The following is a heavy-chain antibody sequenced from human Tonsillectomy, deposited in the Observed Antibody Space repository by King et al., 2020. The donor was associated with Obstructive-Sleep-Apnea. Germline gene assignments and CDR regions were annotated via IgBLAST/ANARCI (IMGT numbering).Heavy chain of an antibody. CDR2: IIPVLDIA. J-gene: IGHJ6*02. V-gene: IGHV1-69*09. D-gene: IGHD6-13*01. CDR1: GGTFSSYA. Sequence: QVQLVESGAEVKKPGSSVKVSCKTSGGTFSSYAINWVRQAPGQGLVWMGGIIPVLDIANYAQKFQGRVTITADKSTSTAYMELSSLKSEDTAVYYCAREADQYNYGMDVWGQGTTVTVPS. CDR3: AREADQYNYGMDV.